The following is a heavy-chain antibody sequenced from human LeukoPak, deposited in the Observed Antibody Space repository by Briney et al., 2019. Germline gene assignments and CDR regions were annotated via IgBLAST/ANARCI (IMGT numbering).Heavy chain of an antibody. J-gene: IGHJ6*03. CDR1: GFTFSSYW. Sequence: GGSLRLSCAASGFTFSSYWMSWVRQAPGKGLEWVSYISSSGSTIYYADSVKGRFTISRDNAKNSLYLQMNSLRAEDTAVYYCARGRLSSYYYYYMDVWGKGTTVTISS. CDR3: ARGRLSSYYYYYMDV. CDR2: ISSSGSTI. D-gene: IGHD6-6*01. V-gene: IGHV3-48*04.